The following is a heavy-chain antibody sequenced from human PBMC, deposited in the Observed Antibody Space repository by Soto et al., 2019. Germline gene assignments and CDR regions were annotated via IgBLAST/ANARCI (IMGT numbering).Heavy chain of an antibody. D-gene: IGHD2-2*01. CDR1: GGTFSSYA. CDR2: IIPIFATA. CDR3: AGIVVVPAASDYYGMDV. Sequence: QVQLVQSGAEVKKPGSSVKVSCKASGGTFSSYAISWVRQAPGQGLEWMGGIIPIFATANYAQKFQGRVTITADKSTSTAYMELSSLRSEDTAVYYCAGIVVVPAASDYYGMDVWGQGTTVTVSS. J-gene: IGHJ6*02. V-gene: IGHV1-69*06.